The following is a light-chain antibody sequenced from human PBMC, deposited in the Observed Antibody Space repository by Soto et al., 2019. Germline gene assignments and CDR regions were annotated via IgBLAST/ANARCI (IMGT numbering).Light chain of an antibody. CDR3: QQYNNWPPIT. J-gene: IGKJ5*01. CDR2: YAS. CDR1: QSVSNN. Sequence: EIIMTQSPATLSVSPGERANLSCRASQSVSNNVAWYQQKPGQAPRLLIYYASTRATGIPARFSGSGSGTEFTLTISSLQSEDFALYYCQQYNNWPPITFGQGTRLEIK. V-gene: IGKV3-15*01.